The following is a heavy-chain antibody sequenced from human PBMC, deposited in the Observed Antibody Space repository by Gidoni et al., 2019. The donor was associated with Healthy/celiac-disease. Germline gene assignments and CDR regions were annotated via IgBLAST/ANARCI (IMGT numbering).Heavy chain of an antibody. CDR1: GGSFSGYY. J-gene: IGHJ4*02. Sequence: QVQLQQWGAGLLKPSETLSLTCAVYGGSFSGYYWSWIRQPPGKGLEWIGEINHSGSTNYNPSLKSRVTISVDTSKNQFSLKLSSVTAADTAVYYCARGLSPENYYDSSAPGYWGQGTLVTVSS. CDR3: ARGLSPENYYDSSAPGY. V-gene: IGHV4-34*01. D-gene: IGHD3-22*01. CDR2: INHSGST.